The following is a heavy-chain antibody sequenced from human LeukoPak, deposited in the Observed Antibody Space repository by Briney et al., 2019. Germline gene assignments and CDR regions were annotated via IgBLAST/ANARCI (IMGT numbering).Heavy chain of an antibody. D-gene: IGHD3-22*01. CDR3: ARGLRYYDSSGYYRP. CDR2: INHSGST. CDR1: GGSFSGYY. V-gene: IGHV4-34*01. Sequence: SETLSLTCAVYGGSFSGYYWSWIRQPPGKGLEWMGEINHSGSTNYNPSLKSRVTISVDTSKNQFSLKLSSVTAADTAVYYCARGLRYYDSSGYYRPWGQGTLVTVSS. J-gene: IGHJ5*02.